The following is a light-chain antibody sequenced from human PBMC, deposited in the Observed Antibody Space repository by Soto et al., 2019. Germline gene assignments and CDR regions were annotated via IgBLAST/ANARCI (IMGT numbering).Light chain of an antibody. J-gene: IGKJ1*01. CDR2: GTS. V-gene: IGKV3-20*01. CDR3: QKYGSSSWP. CDR1: QSVSSSY. Sequence: EIVLTQSPGTLSLSPGERATLSCRASQSVSSSYLAWYQQKPGQAPRLLIYGTSSRATAIPDRFSGSGSGTDFPLTISRREPEDFAVYYCQKYGSSSWPFGQGTKVENK.